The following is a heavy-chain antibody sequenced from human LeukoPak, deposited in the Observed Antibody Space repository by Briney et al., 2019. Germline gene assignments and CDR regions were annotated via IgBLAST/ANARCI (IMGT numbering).Heavy chain of an antibody. CDR2: IYTSGTI. J-gene: IGHJ3*02. CDR3: ARDLPGTAAGGDAFDI. CDR1: GGSISSYY. Sequence: SETLSLTCTVSGGSISSYYWSWIRQPAGTALEWIGRIYTSGTITYNPSLKSRVTISVDTSKNQFSLKLSSVTAADTAVYYCARDLPGTAAGGDAFDIWGQGTMVTVSS. V-gene: IGHV4-4*07. D-gene: IGHD6-13*01.